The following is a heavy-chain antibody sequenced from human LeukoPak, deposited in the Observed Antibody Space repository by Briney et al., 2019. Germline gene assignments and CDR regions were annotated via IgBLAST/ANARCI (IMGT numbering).Heavy chain of an antibody. CDR2: IYHSGST. CDR1: GGSISGYY. Sequence: SETLSLTCTVSGGSISGYYWSWIRQPPGKGLEWIGYIYHSGSTYYNPSLKSRVTISVDRSKNQFSLKLSSVTAADTAVYYCARDYDSSGYYLDYWGQGTLVTVSS. V-gene: IGHV4-59*12. J-gene: IGHJ4*02. CDR3: ARDYDSSGYYLDY. D-gene: IGHD3-22*01.